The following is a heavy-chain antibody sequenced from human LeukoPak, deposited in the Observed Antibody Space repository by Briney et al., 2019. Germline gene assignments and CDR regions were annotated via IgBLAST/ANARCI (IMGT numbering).Heavy chain of an antibody. CDR3: ARVGFSGYDS. J-gene: IGHJ5*02. CDR2: ITGDGSTP. D-gene: IGHD5-12*01. CDR1: GFVFSNYA. V-gene: IGHV3-64*01. Sequence: GGSLRLSCATSGFVFSNYAMNWVRRAPGKGLEYVSAITGDGSTPYYANSVKGRFTISRDNSRNTLYLQMGSLRSEDMAVYYCARVGFSGYDSWGQGTLVTVSS.